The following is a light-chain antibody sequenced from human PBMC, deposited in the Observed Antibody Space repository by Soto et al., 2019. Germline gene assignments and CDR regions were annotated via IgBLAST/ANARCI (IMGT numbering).Light chain of an antibody. CDR1: SSDVGSYNY. CDR3: CSYSGSDSLL. Sequence: QSALTQPRSVSGSPGESVTISCSGTSSDVGSYNYVSWYQQYPGKAPKVMIYDVSERPSEVPVRFSGSKSGNTASLTISGLQAEDEAEYFCCSYSGSDSLLFGGGTTVTVL. CDR2: DVS. J-gene: IGLJ2*01. V-gene: IGLV2-11*01.